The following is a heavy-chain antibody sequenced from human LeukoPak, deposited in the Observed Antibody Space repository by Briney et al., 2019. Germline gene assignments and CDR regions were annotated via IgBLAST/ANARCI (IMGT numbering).Heavy chain of an antibody. CDR2: ISSSSSYI. CDR1: GFTVSSNY. V-gene: IGHV3-21*01. Sequence: GGSLRLSCAASGFTVSSNYMSWVRQAPGKGLEWVSSISSSSSYIYYADSVKGRFTISRDNAKNSLYLQMNSLRAEDTAVYYCARDRGVVPAQFDPRGQGTLVTVSS. D-gene: IGHD2-2*01. J-gene: IGHJ5*02. CDR3: ARDRGVVPAQFDP.